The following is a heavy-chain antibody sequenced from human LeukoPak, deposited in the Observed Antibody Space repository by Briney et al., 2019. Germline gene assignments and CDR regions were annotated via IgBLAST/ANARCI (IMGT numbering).Heavy chain of an antibody. CDR1: GGSISSSSYY. J-gene: IGHJ4*02. CDR2: IYYSGST. V-gene: IGHV4-39*01. CDR3: ARRKQQTAPYFDY. D-gene: IGHD6-13*01. Sequence: SETLSLTCTVSGGSISSSSYYWGWIRQPPGKGLEWIGSIYYSGSTYYNPSLKSRVTISVDTSKNQFSLKLSSVTAADTAVYYCARRKQQTAPYFDYWGQGTLVTVSS.